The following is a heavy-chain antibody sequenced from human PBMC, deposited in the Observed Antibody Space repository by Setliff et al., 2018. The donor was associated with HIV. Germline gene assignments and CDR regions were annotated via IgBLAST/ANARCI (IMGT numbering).Heavy chain of an antibody. CDR1: GCTFTSYG. J-gene: IGHJ4*02. CDR2: INAGNGNT. Sequence: GASVKVSCKASGCTFTSYGISWVRQAPGQRLEWMGWINAGNGNTKYSQEFQGRVTITRDTSASTAYMELSSLRSEDMAVYYCARGSEAYYDFWSGYYPFDYWGQGTLVTVSS. CDR3: ARGSEAYYDFWSGYYPFDY. V-gene: IGHV1-3*03. D-gene: IGHD3-3*01.